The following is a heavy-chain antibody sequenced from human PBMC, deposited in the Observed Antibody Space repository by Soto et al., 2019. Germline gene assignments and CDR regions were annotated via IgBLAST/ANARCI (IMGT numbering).Heavy chain of an antibody. CDR3: ARDYCSGGSCYGINWFDP. D-gene: IGHD2-15*01. CDR1: GYTFTSYG. J-gene: IGHJ5*02. V-gene: IGHV1-18*01. Sequence: ASVKVSCKASGYTFTSYGTSWVRQAPGQGLEWMGWISAYNGNTNYAQKLQGRVTMTTDTSTSTAYMELRSLRSDDTAVYYCARDYCSGGSCYGINWFDPWGQGTLVTVYS. CDR2: ISAYNGNT.